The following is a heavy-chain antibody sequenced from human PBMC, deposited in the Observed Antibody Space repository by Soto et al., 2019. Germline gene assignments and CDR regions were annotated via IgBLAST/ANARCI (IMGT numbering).Heavy chain of an antibody. CDR3: ARVAITIFGVVIDDY. D-gene: IGHD3-3*01. CDR1: GYTFTSYG. CDR2: ISAYNGNT. J-gene: IGHJ4*02. Sequence: ASVKVSCKASGYTFTSYGISWVRQAPGQGLEWMGWISAYNGNTNYAQKLQGRVTMTTDTSTSTAYMELRSLRSDDTAVYYCARVAITIFGVVIDDYWGQGTLVTVSS. V-gene: IGHV1-18*01.